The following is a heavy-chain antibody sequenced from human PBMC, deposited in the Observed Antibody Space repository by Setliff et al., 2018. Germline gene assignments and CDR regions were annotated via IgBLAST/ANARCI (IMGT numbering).Heavy chain of an antibody. J-gene: IGHJ3*02. Sequence: PGGSLRLSCAASGFTFSGSAVYWVRQASGRGLEWIGRIRGRTDNYATAYAASVRGRFTISRDDSKNTAYLQMNSLKTEDTAVYYCTFARDGYDVFDIWGQGTMVTVSS. D-gene: IGHD5-18*01. CDR3: TFARDGYDVFDI. CDR2: IRGRTDNYAT. CDR1: GFTFSGSA. V-gene: IGHV3-73*01.